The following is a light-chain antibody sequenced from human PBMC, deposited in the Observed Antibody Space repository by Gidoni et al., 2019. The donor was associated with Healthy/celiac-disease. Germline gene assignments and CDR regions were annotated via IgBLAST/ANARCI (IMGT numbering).Light chain of an antibody. J-gene: IGKJ2*01. CDR2: AAS. V-gene: IGKV1-6*01. CDR3: LQDYNYPLT. CDR1: QGIRND. Sequence: ASQMTQSPASMSASVGDRVTITCRASQGIRNDLGWYQQKPGKAPKLLIYAASSLQSGVPSRFSGSGSGTAFTLTISSLQHEDFATYYCLQDYNYPLTFGQGTKLEIK.